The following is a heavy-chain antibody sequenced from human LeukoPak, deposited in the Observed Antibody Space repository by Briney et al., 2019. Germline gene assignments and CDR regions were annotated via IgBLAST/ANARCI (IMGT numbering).Heavy chain of an antibody. CDR3: ARRPSYGDRDAFDI. Sequence: SVKVSCKASGGTFSSYAISWVRQAPGQGLEWMGRIIPIFGTANYAQKLQGRVTITTDESTSTAYMELSSLRSEDTAVYYCARRPSYGDRDAFDIWGQGTMVTVSS. D-gene: IGHD4-17*01. CDR2: IIPIFGTA. CDR1: GGTFSSYA. J-gene: IGHJ3*02. V-gene: IGHV1-69*05.